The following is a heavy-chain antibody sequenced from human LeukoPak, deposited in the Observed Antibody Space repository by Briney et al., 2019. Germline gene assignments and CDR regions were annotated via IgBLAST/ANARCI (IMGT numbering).Heavy chain of an antibody. V-gene: IGHV3-53*01. CDR1: GFAVSSNH. CDR3: ARAGHCTNGICYTADFDY. J-gene: IGHJ4*02. CDR2: IFNGGST. D-gene: IGHD2-8*01. Sequence: GGSLRLSCAASGFAVSSNHMNWVRQAPGKGLEWVSVIFNGGSTYYADSVKGRFTISRDNSKNTLYLQMNSLRAEDTAVYYCARAGHCTNGICYTADFDYWGQGSLVTVSS.